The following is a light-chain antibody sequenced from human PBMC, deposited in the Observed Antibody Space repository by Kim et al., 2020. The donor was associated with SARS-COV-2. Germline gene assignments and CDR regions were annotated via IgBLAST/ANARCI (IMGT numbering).Light chain of an antibody. CDR3: QQVNDYPLT. V-gene: IGKV1-9*01. Sequence: IQLTQSPSSLSASVGDRVTITCRASQGINSYLAWYQQKPGKAPKLLIYDASTLQSGVPSRFSGSGSGTDFTLTINSLQSEDFATYYCQQVNDYPLTFGGGTKVDIK. CDR1: QGINSY. CDR2: DAS. J-gene: IGKJ4*01.